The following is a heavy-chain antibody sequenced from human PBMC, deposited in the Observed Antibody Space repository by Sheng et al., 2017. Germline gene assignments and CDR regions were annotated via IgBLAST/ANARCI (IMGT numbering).Heavy chain of an antibody. J-gene: IGHJ4*02. D-gene: IGHD3-22*01. V-gene: IGHV1-18*01. CDR3: ARDLLGTNYYDSSGYKDY. CDR1: GYTFTSYG. Sequence: QVQLVQSGAEVKKPGASVKVSCKASGYTFTSYGISWVRQAPGQGLEWMGWISAYNGNTNYAQKLQGRVTMTTDTSTSTAYMELRSLRSDDTAVYYCARDLLGTNYYDSSGYKDYWGQGTLVTVSS. CDR2: ISAYNGNT.